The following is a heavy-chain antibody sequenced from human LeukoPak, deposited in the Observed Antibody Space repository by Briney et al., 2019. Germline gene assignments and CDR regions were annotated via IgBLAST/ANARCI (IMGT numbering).Heavy chain of an antibody. D-gene: IGHD3-22*01. CDR1: GGSISSGDYY. J-gene: IGHJ5*02. CDR3: ASSYYYDSSGTGNWFDP. CDR2: IYYSGST. V-gene: IGHV4-30-4*01. Sequence: TSETLSLTCTVSGGSISSGDYYWSWIRQAPGKGLEWIGYIYYSGSTYYNPSLKSRVTISVDTSKNQFSLKSSSVTAADTAVYYCASSYYYDSSGTGNWFDPWGQGTLVTVSS.